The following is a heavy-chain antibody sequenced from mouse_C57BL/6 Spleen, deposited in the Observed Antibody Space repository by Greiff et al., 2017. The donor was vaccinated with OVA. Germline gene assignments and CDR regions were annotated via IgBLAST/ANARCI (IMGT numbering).Heavy chain of an antibody. D-gene: IGHD1-1*01. V-gene: IGHV1-64*01. CDR3: ASPYGSLYWYFDV. Sequence: VQLQQPGAELVKPGASVKLSCKASGYTFTSYWMHWVKQRPGQGLEWIGMIHPNSGSTNYNEKFKSKATLTVDKSSSTAYMQLSSLTSEDSAVYYCASPYGSLYWYFDVWGTGTTVTVSS. CDR1: GYTFTSYW. J-gene: IGHJ1*03. CDR2: IHPNSGST.